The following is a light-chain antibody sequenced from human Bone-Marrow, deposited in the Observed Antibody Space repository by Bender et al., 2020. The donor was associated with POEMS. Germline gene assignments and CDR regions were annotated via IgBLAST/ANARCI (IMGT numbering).Light chain of an antibody. J-gene: IGLJ2*01. CDR1: SSDVGAYNY. CDR2: DVS. V-gene: IGLV2-14*01. CDR3: SSYTTRNTLV. Sequence: QSALTQPASVSGSPGQSITIACTGTSSDVGAYNYVSWYQQYPGKAPKLMIYDVSNRPSGVSYRFSGSKSANTASLTISGLQAEDEADYYCSSYTTRNTLVFGGGTKLTVL.